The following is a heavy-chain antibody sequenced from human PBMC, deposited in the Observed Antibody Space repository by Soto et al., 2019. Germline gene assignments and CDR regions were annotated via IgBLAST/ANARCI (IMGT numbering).Heavy chain of an antibody. CDR2: IWHDGSGT. D-gene: IGHD1-26*01. V-gene: IGHV3-33*01. CDR1: GFVFTMYG. CDR3: VRDPVALRNRVRVGYFNL. J-gene: IGHJ2*01. Sequence: QVKLVESGGGVVQPGRSLRLSCAASGFVFTMYGMHWVRQAPGKGLEWVGVIWHDGSGTYYADALKGRFTISRDNSKNTLFLQMDSLTVEDTAVYDCVRDPVALRNRVRVGYFNLWGRGTKVTVSS.